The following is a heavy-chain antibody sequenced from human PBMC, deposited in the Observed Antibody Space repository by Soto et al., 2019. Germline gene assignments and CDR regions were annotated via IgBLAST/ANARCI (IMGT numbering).Heavy chain of an antibody. D-gene: IGHD3-16*01. CDR3: TKDLWPYLPAGGEFDS. Sequence: GGSLRLSCAASGFTFSSYAMSWVRQAPGKGLEWVSAISGSAGSTYYADSVKGRFTISRDNSKNTLYLQMNSLRAEDKAVFYCTKDLWPYLPAGGEFDSWGQGTLVTVSS. CDR1: GFTFSSYA. J-gene: IGHJ4*02. V-gene: IGHV3-23*01. CDR2: ISGSAGST.